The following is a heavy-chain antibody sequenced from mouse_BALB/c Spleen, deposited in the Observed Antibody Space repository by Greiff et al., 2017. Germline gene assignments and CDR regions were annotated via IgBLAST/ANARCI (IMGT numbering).Heavy chain of an antibody. D-gene: IGHD2-1*01. CDR3: ARWGDGNTWFAY. CDR1: GYNFTSYW. J-gene: IGHJ3*01. Sequence: VQLQQPGAELVKPGTSVKLSCKASGYNFTSYWINWVKLRPGQGLEWIGDIYPGSGSTNYNEKFKSKATLTVDTSSSTAYMQLSSLASEDSALYYCARWGDGNTWFAYWGQGTLVTVSA. CDR2: IYPGSGST. V-gene: IGHV1-55*01.